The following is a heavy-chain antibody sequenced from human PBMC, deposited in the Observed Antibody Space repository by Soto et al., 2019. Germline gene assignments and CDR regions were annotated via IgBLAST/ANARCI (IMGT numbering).Heavy chain of an antibody. Sequence: QITLRESGPTLVQPTQTLTLTCTLSGVSLSTSGEGVGWIRQPPGKALEWLALIYWDDDKRFSPSLKSRLAITRDISKNQVVMTMTDMAPDDTAIYYCAHRQRTVVVGAPVDLWGQGSQVTVSS. J-gene: IGHJ5*02. CDR2: IYWDDDK. D-gene: IGHD2-15*01. CDR1: GVSLSTSGEG. V-gene: IGHV2-5*02. CDR3: AHRQRTVVVGAPVDL.